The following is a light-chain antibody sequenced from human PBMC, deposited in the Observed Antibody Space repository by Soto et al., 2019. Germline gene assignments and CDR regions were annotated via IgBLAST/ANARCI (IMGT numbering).Light chain of an antibody. CDR1: DNIDSN. CDR3: QQANSSPWT. Sequence: DIQLTQSPASLSASVGDRVTITCRARDNIDSNLNWYQHQTGTAPKLLIYAASSLQGEVPSRFSGSGYGTQFTLTISGLQTEDFETYYWQQANSSPWTFGQGTKVDIK. J-gene: IGKJ1*01. V-gene: IGKV1-39*01. CDR2: AAS.